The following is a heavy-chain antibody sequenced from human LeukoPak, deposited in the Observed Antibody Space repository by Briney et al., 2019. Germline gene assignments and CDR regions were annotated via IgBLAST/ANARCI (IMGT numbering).Heavy chain of an antibody. J-gene: IGHJ4*02. V-gene: IGHV3-9*03. D-gene: IGHD2-21*01. CDR3: AKDRGHQHHGLVR. CDR2: ISWNSGSI. CDR1: GFTFDDYA. Sequence: GGSLRLSCAASGFTFDDYAMHWVRQAPGKGLEWVSGISWNSGSIGYADSVKGRFTISRDNAKNSLYLQMNSLRAEDMALYYCAKDRGHQHHGLVRWGQGTLVTVSS.